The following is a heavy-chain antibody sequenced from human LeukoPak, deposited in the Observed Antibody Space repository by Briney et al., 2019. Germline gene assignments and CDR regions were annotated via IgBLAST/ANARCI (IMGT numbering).Heavy chain of an antibody. D-gene: IGHD3-22*01. V-gene: IGHV1-69*04. Sequence: SVKVSSKASGGTFSSYAISWVRQAPGQGLEWMGRIIPILGIANYAQKFQGRVTITADKSTSTAYMELSSLRSEDTAVYYCARDSSGYLPEYFQHWGQGTLVTVSS. CDR1: GGTFSSYA. CDR2: IIPILGIA. CDR3: ARDSSGYLPEYFQH. J-gene: IGHJ1*01.